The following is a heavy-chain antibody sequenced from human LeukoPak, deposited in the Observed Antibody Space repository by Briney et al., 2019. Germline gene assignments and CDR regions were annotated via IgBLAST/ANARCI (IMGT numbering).Heavy chain of an antibody. D-gene: IGHD3-3*01. V-gene: IGHV1-18*01. J-gene: IGHJ4*02. CDR2: ISAYNGNT. CDR1: GYTFTSYG. Sequence: ASVKVSCKASGYTFTSYGISWVRQTPGQGIEWMGWISAYNGNTNYAQKLQGRVTMTTDTSTSTAYMELRSLRYDDTAVYYCARDFGTGEYLEWLLWPNYYFDYWGQGTLVTVSS. CDR3: ARDFGTGEYLEWLLWPNYYFDY.